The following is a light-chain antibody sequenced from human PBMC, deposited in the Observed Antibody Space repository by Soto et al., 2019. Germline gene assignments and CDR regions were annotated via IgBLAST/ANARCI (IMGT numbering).Light chain of an antibody. Sequence: EIVLTQSPDTLSLSPGERATLSCRASQSVSSNNLAWYQHKPGQPPRLLIYVASRRATGPPGRFSGSGSGSVFTLTITRLEPEDFAVYYCQQHGSGPWTFGQGTKVEIK. CDR3: QQHGSGPWT. J-gene: IGKJ1*01. CDR2: VAS. CDR1: QSVSSNN. V-gene: IGKV3-20*01.